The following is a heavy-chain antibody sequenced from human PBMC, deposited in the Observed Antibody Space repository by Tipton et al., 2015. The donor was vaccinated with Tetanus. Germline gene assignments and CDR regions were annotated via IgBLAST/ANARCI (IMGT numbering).Heavy chain of an antibody. Sequence: LRLSCTVSGASISSNTYYWGWIRQPPGKGLEWVGYVYYSGSTNYHPSLKGRLTISVDTSKNQFSLNLRSVITADTAVYYCARANNDYPKKGPFDYWGQGILVTVSS. J-gene: IGHJ4*02. CDR3: ARANNDYPKKGPFDY. CDR1: GASISSNTYY. V-gene: IGHV4-61*05. D-gene: IGHD5-12*01. CDR2: VYYSGST.